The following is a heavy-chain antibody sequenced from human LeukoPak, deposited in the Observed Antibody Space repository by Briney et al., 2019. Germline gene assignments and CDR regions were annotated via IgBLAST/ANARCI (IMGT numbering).Heavy chain of an antibody. Sequence: ASVKLSCKTSAYSFSSHYLHWVRQAPGQGLEWVGIINPTGGSTNYAHKFQGRVTMTRDTSTSTVYMQLSSLRSEDTAVYYCARGPYGSGYYNFDNWGQGTLVTVSS. D-gene: IGHD3-22*01. CDR3: ARGPYGSGYYNFDN. J-gene: IGHJ4*02. V-gene: IGHV1-46*01. CDR1: AYSFSSHY. CDR2: INPTGGST.